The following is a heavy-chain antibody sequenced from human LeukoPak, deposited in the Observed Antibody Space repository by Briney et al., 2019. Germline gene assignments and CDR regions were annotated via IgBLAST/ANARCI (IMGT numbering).Heavy chain of an antibody. CDR2: ISSSGSTI. Sequence: GGSLRLSCAASGFTFSDYYMSWIRQAPGKGLEWVSYISSSGSTIYYADSVKGRFTISRDNAKNSLYLQMNSLRAEDTAVYYCAKDMGGSSWVRTGFDYWGQGTLVTVSP. CDR3: AKDMGGSSWVRTGFDY. D-gene: IGHD6-13*01. J-gene: IGHJ4*02. V-gene: IGHV3-11*01. CDR1: GFTFSDYY.